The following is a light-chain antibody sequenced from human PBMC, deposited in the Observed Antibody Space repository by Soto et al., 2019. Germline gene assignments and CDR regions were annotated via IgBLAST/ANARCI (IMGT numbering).Light chain of an antibody. CDR2: GAS. V-gene: IGKV3-11*01. Sequence: EIELTQSPSTLSLSPGESATLSCRXLQNVDKFLAWYQQRPGQAPRLLIYGASSRATGIPDRFSGSGSGTDFTLTISSLEPEDFAVYYCQQRNSWPPTFTFGQGTRLEIK. CDR3: QQRNSWPPTFT. J-gene: IGKJ5*01. CDR1: QNVDKF.